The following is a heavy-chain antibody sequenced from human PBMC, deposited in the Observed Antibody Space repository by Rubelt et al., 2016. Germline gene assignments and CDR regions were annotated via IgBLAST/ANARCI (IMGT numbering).Heavy chain of an antibody. Sequence: EVQLVESGGGLVQPGGSLRLSCAASGFTFSSYWMSWVRQAPGKGLDWVANIKEDGSEKNYVDSVKGRFTISRDNAKNSMYLQMNSLRAEDTAVYYCTREFSSDPYYFESWGQGILVTVSS. V-gene: IGHV3-7*01. CDR1: GFTFSSYW. CDR2: IKEDGSEK. CDR3: TREFSSDPYYFES. J-gene: IGHJ4*02. D-gene: IGHD2-21*02.